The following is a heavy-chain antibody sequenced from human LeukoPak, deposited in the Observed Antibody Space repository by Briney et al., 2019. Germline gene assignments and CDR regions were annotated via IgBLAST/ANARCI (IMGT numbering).Heavy chain of an antibody. CDR3: ARNGGGWSFDY. Sequence: PSETLSLTCTVSGXSISSYYGSWIRQSPGKGREWIGYMSYSGSTNHNPSLASRVTISVDTSKNQFSLKLTSVTAADTAVYYCARNGGGWSFDYWGQGILVTVSS. D-gene: IGHD6-19*01. CDR2: MSYSGST. V-gene: IGHV4-59*08. CDR1: GXSISSYY. J-gene: IGHJ4*02.